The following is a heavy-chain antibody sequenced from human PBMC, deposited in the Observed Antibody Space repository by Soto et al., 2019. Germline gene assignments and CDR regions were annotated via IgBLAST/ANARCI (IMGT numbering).Heavy chain of an antibody. CDR2: ISTYNGNT. CDR1: GYTFTSYY. V-gene: IGHV1-18*04. D-gene: IGHD3-22*01. CDR3: ARTFYYDSSGFYSPVDY. J-gene: IGHJ4*02. Sequence: QVQLVQSGAEVKKPGASVKVSCKASGYTFTSYYMHWVRQAPGQGLEWMGWISTYNGNTNYAQKLQGRVTLTTDTSTSTAYMELRSLRSDDTAVYYCARTFYYDSSGFYSPVDYWGQGTLVTVSS.